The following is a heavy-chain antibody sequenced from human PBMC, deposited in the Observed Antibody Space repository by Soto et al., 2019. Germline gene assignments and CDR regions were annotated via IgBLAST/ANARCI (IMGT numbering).Heavy chain of an antibody. Sequence: QVQLVESGGGVVQPGRSLRLSCAASGFTFSSYAMHWVRQAPGKGLEWVAVISYDGSNKYYADSVKGRFTISRDNSKNTLYLQMNSLRAEDTAVYYCARTHNYYDSSGYYYSVYFQHWGQGTLVTVSS. J-gene: IGHJ1*01. CDR2: ISYDGSNK. V-gene: IGHV3-30-3*01. CDR1: GFTFSSYA. D-gene: IGHD3-22*01. CDR3: ARTHNYYDSSGYYYSVYFQH.